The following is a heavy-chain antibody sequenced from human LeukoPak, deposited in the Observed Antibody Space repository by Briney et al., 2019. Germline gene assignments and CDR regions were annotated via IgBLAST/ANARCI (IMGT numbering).Heavy chain of an antibody. J-gene: IGHJ6*02. CDR1: GGSFSGYY. D-gene: IGHD3-9*01. CDR3: VRKDDILTGYTPNGMDV. CDR2: INHSGST. Sequence: SETLSLTCAVYGGSFSGYYWSWIRQPPGKGLEWIGEINHSGSTNYNPSLKSRVTISVDTSKNQFSLKLSSVTAADTAVYYCVRKDDILTGYTPNGMDVWGQGTTVTVSS. V-gene: IGHV4-34*01.